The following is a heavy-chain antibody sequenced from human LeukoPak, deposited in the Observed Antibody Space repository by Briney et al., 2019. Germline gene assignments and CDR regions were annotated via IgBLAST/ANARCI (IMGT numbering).Heavy chain of an antibody. CDR1: DDSITMYY. V-gene: IGHV4-59*01. Sequence: SETLSLTCTVSDDSITMYYWTWIRQPPGKGLEWIGYVDHTGSTNFNPSLKSRVTISVDTSKNQFSLKLSSVTAADTAVYYCARFPGIAAAHEPDFDYWGQGTLVTVSS. D-gene: IGHD6-13*01. CDR3: ARFPGIAAAHEPDFDY. CDR2: VDHTGST. J-gene: IGHJ4*02.